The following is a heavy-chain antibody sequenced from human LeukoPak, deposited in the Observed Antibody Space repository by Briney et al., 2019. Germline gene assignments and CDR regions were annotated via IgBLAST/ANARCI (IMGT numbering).Heavy chain of an antibody. J-gene: IGHJ5*02. CDR1: GYTFTSYD. V-gene: IGHV1-8*01. Sequence: ASVKVSCKASGYTFTSYDINWVRQATGQGLQWMGWMNPNSGNTGYAQRFQGRVTMARNTSISTAYMELSSLRSEDTAVYYCARTSWNDVYNWFDPWGQGTLVTVSS. CDR3: ARTSWNDVYNWFDP. D-gene: IGHD1-1*01. CDR2: MNPNSGNT.